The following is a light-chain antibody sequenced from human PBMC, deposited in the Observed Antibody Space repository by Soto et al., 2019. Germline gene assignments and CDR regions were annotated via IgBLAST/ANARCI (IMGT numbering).Light chain of an antibody. V-gene: IGKV4-1*01. CDR3: HQYYTTHRT. J-gene: IGKJ1*01. Sequence: DVVMTQSPDSLTVSLGERATINCKSNQSVLYSSNNKNYLSWYQQKPGQPPKLLIHWASTRESGVPDRFIGSGSGTDFTLTISRLQAEDVAVYYCHQYYTTHRTFGQGTRVEIK. CDR1: QSVLYSSNNKNY. CDR2: WAS.